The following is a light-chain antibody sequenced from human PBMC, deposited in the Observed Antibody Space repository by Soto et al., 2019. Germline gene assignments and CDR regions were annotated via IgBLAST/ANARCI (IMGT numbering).Light chain of an antibody. J-gene: IGKJ1*01. V-gene: IGKV3-15*01. CDR1: QSVSSN. CDR3: QQHDSWPRT. Sequence: PWESATLSCRASQSVSSNNLAWYQQRPGQAPRLLIHGASTRATGVPAKVSGSGSGTEFTLTISSLQSEDFAVYYCQQHDSWPRTFGQGTKVDI. CDR2: GAS.